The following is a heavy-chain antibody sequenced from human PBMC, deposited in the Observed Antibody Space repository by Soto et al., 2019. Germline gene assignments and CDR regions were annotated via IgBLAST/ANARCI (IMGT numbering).Heavy chain of an antibody. CDR3: AKDNRIGYCSNGFCYWAPHTDH. Sequence: VASVKVSCKASGYSFTRYYIHWVRQAPGQRPEWMGIINPSGGSTSYAQKFQGRVTMTSDTSTITASMELSSLRAEDTAVYYCAKDNRIGYCSNGFCYWAPHTDHWGQGTLVTVSS. CDR1: GYSFTRYY. CDR2: INPSGGST. J-gene: IGHJ4*02. D-gene: IGHD2-8*01. V-gene: IGHV1-46*01.